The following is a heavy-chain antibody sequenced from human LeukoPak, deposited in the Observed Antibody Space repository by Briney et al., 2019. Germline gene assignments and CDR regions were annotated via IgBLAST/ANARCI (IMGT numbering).Heavy chain of an antibody. Sequence: GGSLRLSCAASGFTFSSYSMNWVRQAPGKGLEWVSYISSSSSTIYYADSEKGRFTISRDNAKNSLYLQMNSLRAEDTAVYYCARVLGVWGSYIDDAFDIWGQGTMVTVSS. CDR2: ISSSSSTI. J-gene: IGHJ3*02. V-gene: IGHV3-48*04. D-gene: IGHD3-16*01. CDR3: ARVLGVWGSYIDDAFDI. CDR1: GFTFSSYS.